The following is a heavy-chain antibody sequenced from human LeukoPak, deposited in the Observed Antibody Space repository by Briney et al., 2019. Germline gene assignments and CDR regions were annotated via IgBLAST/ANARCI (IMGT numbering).Heavy chain of an antibody. V-gene: IGHV1-8*03. J-gene: IGHJ4*02. CDR2: MNPNSGNT. CDR1: GYTFTSYD. CDR3: ARTSVAGTLRSAVGY. Sequence: ASVKVSCKASGYTFTSYDINWVRQATGQGLEWMGWMNPNSGNTGYAQKFQGRVTITADKSTSTAYMELSSLRSEDTAVYYCARTSVAGTLRSAVGYWGQGTLVTVSS. D-gene: IGHD6-19*01.